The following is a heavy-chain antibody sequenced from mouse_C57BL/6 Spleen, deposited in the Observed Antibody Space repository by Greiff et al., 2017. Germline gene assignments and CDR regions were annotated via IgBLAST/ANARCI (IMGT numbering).Heavy chain of an antibody. CDR1: GFSLTSYG. Sequence: QVQLKESGPGLVAPSQSLSITCTVSGFSLTSYGVDWVRQSPGKGLEWLGVIWGVGSTNYNSALKSRLCISTDNSKSQVFLKMNSLQTDDTAMYYCASGGTRFAYWGQGTLVTVSA. D-gene: IGHD3-3*01. CDR2: IWGVGST. CDR3: ASGGTRFAY. V-gene: IGHV2-6*01. J-gene: IGHJ3*01.